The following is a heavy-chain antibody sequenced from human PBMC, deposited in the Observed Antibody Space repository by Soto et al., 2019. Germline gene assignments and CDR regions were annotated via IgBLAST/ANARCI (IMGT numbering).Heavy chain of an antibody. D-gene: IGHD2-21*02. CDR1: GFTFNYYW. J-gene: IGHJ3*01. Sequence: EVQLVESEGGLVQRGGSLRLSCAASGFTFNYYWMHWVRQAPGQGLVWVSHIHSDGSSTTYADSVKGRFTISRDNAKNTLYLQMNGLRAEDRAVYYCARGDKGGFDLWGQGTTVTVSS. V-gene: IGHV3-74*01. CDR3: ARGDKGGFDL. CDR2: IHSDGSST.